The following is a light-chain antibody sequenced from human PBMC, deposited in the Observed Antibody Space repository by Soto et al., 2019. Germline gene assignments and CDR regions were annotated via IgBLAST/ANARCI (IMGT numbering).Light chain of an antibody. CDR1: QSVSSY. CDR3: QQRSHWPRT. CDR2: DAS. V-gene: IGKV3-11*01. J-gene: IGKJ2*01. Sequence: EIVLTQSPATLSLSPGERATLSCRASQSVSSYLAWYQQKPGQAPRLLIYDASNRATGIPARFSGSGSGTEFTLTIRSLEPEDLAVSYRQQRSHWPRTFGQGTKLEIK.